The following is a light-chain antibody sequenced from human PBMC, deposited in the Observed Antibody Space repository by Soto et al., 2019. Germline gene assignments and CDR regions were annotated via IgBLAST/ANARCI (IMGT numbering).Light chain of an antibody. CDR3: QQSYNIPFT. J-gene: IGKJ3*01. CDR1: QTIHSF. V-gene: IGKV1-39*01. Sequence: DIQMTQSPSSLAASVGERVTITCRASQTIHSFLNWYQQKPGKAPQVLIYGGSALQSGVPSRFSGSGSGTDFTPTISSHQPEDFASYFCQQSYNIPFTFGPGTRVDI. CDR2: GGS.